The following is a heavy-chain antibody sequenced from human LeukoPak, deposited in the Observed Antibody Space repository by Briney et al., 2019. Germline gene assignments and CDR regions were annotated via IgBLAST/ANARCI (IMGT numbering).Heavy chain of an antibody. CDR3: ARVHDSSGYYWYFDL. CDR1: GYRFNTYW. J-gene: IGHJ2*01. D-gene: IGHD3-22*01. V-gene: IGHV5-51*01. Sequence: GASLKISCKGSGYRFNTYWIAWVRQMPGKGLEWMGIIYPGDSDPRYRPSFQGQVNISADKSISTAYLQWNSLKAPDTAMYYCARVHDSSGYYWYFDLWGRGTLVTVSS. CDR2: IYPGDSDP.